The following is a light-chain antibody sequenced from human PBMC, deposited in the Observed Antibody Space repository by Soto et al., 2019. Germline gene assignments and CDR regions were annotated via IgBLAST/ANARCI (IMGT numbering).Light chain of an antibody. Sequence: DIQMTQSQSSVSASVGDRVTITCRASQGISSWLAWYQQKPGKAPKLLIYDGSSFESGVPSRFSGSGSGTEFTLTISSLQPDDSATYYCQHYKTYSRTFGQGTKVDIK. CDR3: QHYKTYSRT. CDR2: DGS. CDR1: QGISSW. V-gene: IGKV1-5*01. J-gene: IGKJ1*01.